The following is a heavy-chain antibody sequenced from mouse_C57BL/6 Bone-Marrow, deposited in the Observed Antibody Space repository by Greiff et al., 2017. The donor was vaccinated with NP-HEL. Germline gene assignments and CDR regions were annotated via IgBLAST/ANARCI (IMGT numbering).Heavy chain of an antibody. D-gene: IGHD2-5*01. CDR1: GYTFTSYW. Sequence: QVQLQQSGAELVKPGASVKLSCKASGYTFTSYWMQWVKQRPGQGLEWIGEIDPSDSYTNYNQKFKGKATLTVDTSSSTAYMQLSSLTSEDSAVYYCARDYYSKKGRAMDYWGQGTSVTVSS. CDR2: IDPSDSYT. CDR3: ARDYYSKKGRAMDY. V-gene: IGHV1-50*01. J-gene: IGHJ4*01.